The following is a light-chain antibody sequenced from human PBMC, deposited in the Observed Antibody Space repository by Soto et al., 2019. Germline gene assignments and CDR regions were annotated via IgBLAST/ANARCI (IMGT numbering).Light chain of an antibody. CDR1: QSVNTK. Sequence: EIVMTQSPATLSVSPGERATLSCRASQSVNTKLAWYQLKPGQAPRLVIHTVSIRATGIPARFSGSGSETEFTLTISSLQSEDFAVYYCQQYNNWPPITFGQGTRLEMK. V-gene: IGKV3D-15*01. CDR3: QQYNNWPPIT. CDR2: TVS. J-gene: IGKJ5*01.